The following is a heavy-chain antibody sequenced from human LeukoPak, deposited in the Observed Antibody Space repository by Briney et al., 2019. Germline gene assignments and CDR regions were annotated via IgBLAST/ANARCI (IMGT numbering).Heavy chain of an antibody. D-gene: IGHD2-2*01. CDR1: VGTFSSYA. Sequence: SVKVSCKASVGTFSSYAISWVRQAPGQGLEWMGGISPIFGTANYAQKFQGRVTITADESTSTAYMELTSLRSEDTAVYYCARSYEGEYQLPLSDVWGQGTTVTVCS. J-gene: IGHJ6*02. CDR2: ISPIFGTA. V-gene: IGHV1-69*13. CDR3: ARSYEGEYQLPLSDV.